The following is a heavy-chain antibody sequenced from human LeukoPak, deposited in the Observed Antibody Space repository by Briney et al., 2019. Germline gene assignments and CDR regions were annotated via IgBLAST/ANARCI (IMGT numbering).Heavy chain of an antibody. V-gene: IGHV3-30*04. CDR2: ISYDGSNK. CDR3: AKDGYTPRVAGQFDY. Sequence: GGSLRLSCAASGFTFSSYAMHWVRQAPGKGLEWVAVISYDGSNKYYADSVKGRFTISRDNSKNTLYLQMNSLRAEDTAVYYCAKDGYTPRVAGQFDYWGQGTLVTVSS. CDR1: GFTFSSYA. D-gene: IGHD6-19*01. J-gene: IGHJ4*02.